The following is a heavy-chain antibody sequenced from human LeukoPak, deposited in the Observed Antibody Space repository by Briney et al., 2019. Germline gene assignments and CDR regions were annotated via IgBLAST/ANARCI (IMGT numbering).Heavy chain of an antibody. CDR2: MYPSGST. J-gene: IGHJ4*02. CDR1: GGSISSSSYY. V-gene: IGHV4-39*07. Sequence: SETLSLTCTVSGGSISSSSYYWGWIRQPPGKGLEWIGEMYPSGSTNYNPSLKSRVTISIDKSKNQFSLKLTSVTAADTAVYYCARSRWLSDPYFDYWGQGTLVTVSS. D-gene: IGHD3-22*01. CDR3: ARSRWLSDPYFDY.